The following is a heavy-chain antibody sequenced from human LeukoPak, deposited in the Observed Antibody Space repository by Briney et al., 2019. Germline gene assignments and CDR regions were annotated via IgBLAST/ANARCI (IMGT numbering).Heavy chain of an antibody. CDR1: GGSISSYY. V-gene: IGHV4-59*01. Sequence: PSETLSLTCTVSGGSISSYYWSWIRQPPGKGPEWIGYIYYSGSTNYNPSLKSRVTISVDTSKNQFSLKLSSVTAADTAVYYCAREISGYDAFDIWGQGTMVTVSS. D-gene: IGHD3-22*01. J-gene: IGHJ3*02. CDR3: AREISGYDAFDI. CDR2: IYYSGST.